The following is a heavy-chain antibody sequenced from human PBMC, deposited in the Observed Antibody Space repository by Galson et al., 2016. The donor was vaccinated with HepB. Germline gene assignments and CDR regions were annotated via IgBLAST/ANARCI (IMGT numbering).Heavy chain of an antibody. CDR3: ARQYYYDTSGYSNWFDP. Sequence: SLRLSCAASGFTFSTYAMHWVRQAPGKGLEWVAVIWHDGSNDHYADSVKGRFTISRDNSKNTLYLQMNSLRAEDTAVYYCARQYYYDTSGYSNWFDPWGQGTLVTVSS. V-gene: IGHV3-33*01. J-gene: IGHJ5*02. CDR1: GFTFSTYA. D-gene: IGHD3-22*01. CDR2: IWHDGSND.